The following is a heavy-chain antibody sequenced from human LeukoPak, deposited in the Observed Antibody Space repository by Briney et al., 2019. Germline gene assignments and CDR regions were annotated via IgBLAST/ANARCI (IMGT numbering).Heavy chain of an antibody. CDR3: ARVLWFGGGVGGMDV. J-gene: IGHJ6*02. Sequence: PGGSLRLSCAASGFDFSSYDMHWVRQATGKGLEWVSGIGTAGDTYYPGSVKGRFTISRENAKNSLYLQMNSLRVGDTAVYYCARVLWFGGGVGGMDVWGQGTTVTVSS. D-gene: IGHD3-10*01. CDR1: GFDFSSYD. V-gene: IGHV3-13*01. CDR2: IGTAGDT.